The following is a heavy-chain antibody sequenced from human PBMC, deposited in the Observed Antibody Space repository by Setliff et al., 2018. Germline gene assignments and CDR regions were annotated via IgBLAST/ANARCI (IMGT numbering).Heavy chain of an antibody. CDR2: INHSGST. V-gene: IGHV4-34*01. D-gene: IGHD4-17*01. CDR1: GGSFSGYY. CDR3: ASLTTVTTDWYFDL. Sequence: SETLSLTCAVYGGSFSGYYWSWIRQPPGKGLEWIGEINHSGSTNYNPSLKSRVTMSVDTSKNQFSLKLSSVTAADTAVCYCASLTTVTTDWYFDLWGRGNLVTVSS. J-gene: IGHJ2*01.